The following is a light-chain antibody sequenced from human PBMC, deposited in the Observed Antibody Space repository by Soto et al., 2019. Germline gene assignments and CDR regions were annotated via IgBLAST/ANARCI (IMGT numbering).Light chain of an antibody. CDR2: DVS. CDR3: SSYTSSSTLV. CDR1: SSDVGDYNY. J-gene: IGLJ1*01. V-gene: IGLV2-14*01. Sequence: QSVLTQPASVSGSPGQSITISCTGTSSDVGDYNYVSWYQQHPGKAPKVIIYDVSNRPSGVSNRFSGSKPGNTASLTISGLQAEDEADYSCSSYTSSSTLVFGTGPKVTV.